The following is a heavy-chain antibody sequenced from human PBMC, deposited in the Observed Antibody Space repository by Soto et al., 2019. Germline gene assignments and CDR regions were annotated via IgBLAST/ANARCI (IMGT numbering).Heavy chain of an antibody. V-gene: IGHV4-34*01. D-gene: IGHD1-1*01. CDR1: GGSLSGYQ. J-gene: IGHJ5*02. CDR3: ARGWRFDP. Sequence: PSETLSLTCGVYGGSLSGYQWSWIRQSPGQGLEWIGEINYSGKTNYNPALESRITISIDTSKKQFSLRINSMTAADTAVYYCARGWRFDPWGQGTLVTVS. CDR2: INYSGKT.